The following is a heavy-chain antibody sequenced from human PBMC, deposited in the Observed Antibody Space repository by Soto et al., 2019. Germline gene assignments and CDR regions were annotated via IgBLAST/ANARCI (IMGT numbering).Heavy chain of an antibody. V-gene: IGHV3-30*03. CDR1: GVIFPTYA. J-gene: IGHJ6*02. CDR2: VTFDGNSR. Sequence: XGSLRLSCLDSGVIFPTYAMNWVRQAPGKGLEWVAVVTFDGNSRYYADSVKGRFTISRDNAKNSLYMQMNSMRPEDTSIYYCARDRGSDYFKEGKGFYGLDAWGQGTAVTVSS. CDR3: ARDRGSDYFKEGKGFYGLDA. D-gene: IGHD1-26*01.